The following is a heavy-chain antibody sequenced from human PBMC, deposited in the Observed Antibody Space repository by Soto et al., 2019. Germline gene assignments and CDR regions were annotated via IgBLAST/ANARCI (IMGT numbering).Heavy chain of an antibody. CDR3: ARGEMGRDYYFDY. CDR2: IYSIGSL. D-gene: IGHD2-21*02. CDR1: GGSISSGDFY. J-gene: IGHJ4*02. V-gene: IGHV4-30-4*01. Sequence: SETLSLTCTVSGGSISSGDFYWSWLRHPPGNGLEWIGYIYSIGSLFYNPSLKSRVSISGDTSKNQFALQMRSMTDADTAVYYCARGEMGRDYYFDYWGQGTMVTV.